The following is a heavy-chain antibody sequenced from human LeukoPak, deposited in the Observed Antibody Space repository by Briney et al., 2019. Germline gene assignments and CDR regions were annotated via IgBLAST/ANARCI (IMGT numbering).Heavy chain of an antibody. CDR1: GFTFSSHE. CDR3: ASSLLWFGEFADY. Sequence: GGSLRLSCAASGFTFSSHEMNWVRQAPGKGLEWVSYISSSGSTIYYADSVKGRFTISRDNAKNSLYLQMNSLRAEDTAVYYCASSLLWFGEFADYWGQGTQVTVSS. D-gene: IGHD3-10*01. CDR2: ISSSGSTI. V-gene: IGHV3-48*03. J-gene: IGHJ4*02.